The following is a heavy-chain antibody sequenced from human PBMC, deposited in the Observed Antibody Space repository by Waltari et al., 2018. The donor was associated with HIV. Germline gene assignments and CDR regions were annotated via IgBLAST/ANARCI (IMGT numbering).Heavy chain of an antibody. Sequence: EVQLVESGGGLVQPGRSLRLSCATSGFSFDNSPMTWVRQAPGKGLEWVGFIRTQYHGEIAQYAASVRGRFTISRDDSKSIAYLHMSSLRREDTAVYYCTKGVEQWRFFSNYYYTMDVWGKGTTVTVSS. CDR2: IRTQYHGEIA. D-gene: IGHD6-19*01. J-gene: IGHJ6*03. CDR1: GFSFDNSP. CDR3: TKGVEQWRFFSNYYYTMDV. V-gene: IGHV3-49*04.